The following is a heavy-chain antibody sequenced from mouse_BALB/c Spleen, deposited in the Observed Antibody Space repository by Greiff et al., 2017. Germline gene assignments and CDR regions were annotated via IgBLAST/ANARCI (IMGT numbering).Heavy chain of an antibody. Sequence: VQLQQSGPELVKPGASVRISCKASGYTFTSYYIHWVKQRPGQGLEWIGWIYPGNVNTKYNEKFKGKATLTADKSSSTAYMQLSSLTSEDSAVYFCAREGTTVADVWGAGTTVTVSS. J-gene: IGHJ1*01. CDR3: AREGTTVADV. CDR1: GYTFTSYY. D-gene: IGHD1-1*01. V-gene: IGHV1S56*01. CDR2: IYPGNVNT.